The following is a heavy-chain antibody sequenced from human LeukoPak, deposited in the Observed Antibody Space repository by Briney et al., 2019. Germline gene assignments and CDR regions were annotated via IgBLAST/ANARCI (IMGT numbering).Heavy chain of an antibody. CDR1: GFTFSSYW. CDR2: INSDGSST. Sequence: GESLRLSCAASGFTFSSYWMHWVRQAPGKGLVWVSRINSDGSSTNYADSVKGRFTISRDNAKNTLYLQVMSLRAEDTAVYYCARGPSGWGSLDSWGQGTLVTVSS. J-gene: IGHJ4*02. CDR3: ARGPSGWGSLDS. D-gene: IGHD7-27*01. V-gene: IGHV3-74*01.